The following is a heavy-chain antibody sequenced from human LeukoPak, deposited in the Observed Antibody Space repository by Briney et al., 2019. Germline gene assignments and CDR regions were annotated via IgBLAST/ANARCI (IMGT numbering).Heavy chain of an antibody. CDR2: IRYDGSNK. CDR3: ATLVPAASDAFDI. D-gene: IGHD2-2*01. CDR1: GFTVSSNY. J-gene: IGHJ3*02. Sequence: GGSLRLSCAASGFTVSSNYMSWVRQAPGKGLEWVAFIRYDGSNKYYADSVKGRFTISRDNSKNTLYLQMNSLRAEDTAVHYCATLVPAASDAFDIWGQGTMVTVSS. V-gene: IGHV3-30*02.